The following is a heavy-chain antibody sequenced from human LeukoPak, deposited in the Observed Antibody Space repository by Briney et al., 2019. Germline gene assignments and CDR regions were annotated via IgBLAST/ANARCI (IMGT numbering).Heavy chain of an antibody. J-gene: IGHJ6*03. D-gene: IGHD3-10*01. V-gene: IGHV3-30*02. Sequence: GGSLRLSCAASGFTFSSYWMHWVRQAPGKGLVWVAFIRYGGNDKHYADSVKGRFTISRDNSKNTLYLQMNSLRAEDTAVYYCLIISYYYMDVWGKGTTVTISS. CDR2: IRYGGNDK. CDR1: GFTFSSYW. CDR3: LIISYYYMDV.